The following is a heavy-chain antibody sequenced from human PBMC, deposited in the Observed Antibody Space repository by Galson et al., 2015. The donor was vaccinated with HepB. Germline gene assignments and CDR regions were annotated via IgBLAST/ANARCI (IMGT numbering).Heavy chain of an antibody. CDR3: ARNPFGTGNFEH. CDR1: GYTFTDYD. Sequence: CKASGYTFTDYDINWVRQAPGQGLEWMGWMTPNSGNTGYAQKFQGRVTMTRSTSTSTAFMELSSLRSEDTAVYYCARNPFGTGNFEHWGQGTLVTVSS. CDR2: MTPNSGNT. J-gene: IGHJ4*02. V-gene: IGHV1-8*01. D-gene: IGHD1-1*01.